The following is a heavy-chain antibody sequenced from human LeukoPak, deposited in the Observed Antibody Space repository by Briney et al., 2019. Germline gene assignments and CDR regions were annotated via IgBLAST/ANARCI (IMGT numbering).Heavy chain of an antibody. J-gene: IGHJ5*02. CDR2: IYYSGST. CDR1: GGSSSSRTYY. V-gene: IGHV4-39*07. CDR3: ARDRRDGYNLAWFDP. Sequence: SETLSLTSTVSGGSSSSRTYYWGWFRQPPRKGLEWIGTIYYSGSTYYNPSLKSRVTTSVDTSKSQFSLKLSSVTAADTAVYYCARDRRDGYNLAWFDPWGQGTLVTVSS. D-gene: IGHD5-24*01.